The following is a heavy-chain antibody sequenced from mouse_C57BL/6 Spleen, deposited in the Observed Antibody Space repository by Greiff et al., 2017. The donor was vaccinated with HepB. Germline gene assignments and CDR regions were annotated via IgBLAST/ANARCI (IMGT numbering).Heavy chain of an antibody. CDR1: GFTFSNYW. CDR3: TDGNPFAY. D-gene: IGHD2-1*01. V-gene: IGHV6-3*01. CDR2: IRLKSDNYAT. J-gene: IGHJ3*01. Sequence: EVKVEESGGGLVQPGGSMKLSCVASGFTFSNYWMNWVRQSPEKGLEWVAQIRLKSDNYATHYAESVKGRFTISRDDSKSSVYLQMNNLRAEDTGIYYCTDGNPFAYWGQGTLVTVSA.